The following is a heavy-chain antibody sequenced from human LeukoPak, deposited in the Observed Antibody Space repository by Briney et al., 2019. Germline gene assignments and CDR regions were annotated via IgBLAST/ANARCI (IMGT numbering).Heavy chain of an antibody. CDR3: ARAPSLPNYYYYYMDV. Sequence: ASVKVSCKASGYTFTSHYMHWVRQAPGQGLEWMGIINPSGGSTSYAQKFQGRVTMTRDTSTSTVHMELSSLRSEDTAVYYCARAPSLPNYYYYYMDVWGKGTTVTVSS. V-gene: IGHV1-46*01. J-gene: IGHJ6*03. CDR1: GYTFTSHY. CDR2: INPSGGST. D-gene: IGHD5/OR15-5a*01.